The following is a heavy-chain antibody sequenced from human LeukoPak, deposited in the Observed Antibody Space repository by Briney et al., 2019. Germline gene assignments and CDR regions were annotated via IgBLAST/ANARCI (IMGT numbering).Heavy chain of an antibody. CDR1: GFTFSSYG. V-gene: IGHV3-48*01. Sequence: GGSLRLSCAASGFTFSSYGMNWVRQAPGKGPEWISYISRSGATIYYADSVKGRFTISRDNSKNTLYLQMNSLRAEDTAVYYCAKDLGHIVVVTATPDYWGQGTLVTVSS. J-gene: IGHJ4*02. CDR2: ISRSGATI. CDR3: AKDLGHIVVVTATPDY. D-gene: IGHD2-21*02.